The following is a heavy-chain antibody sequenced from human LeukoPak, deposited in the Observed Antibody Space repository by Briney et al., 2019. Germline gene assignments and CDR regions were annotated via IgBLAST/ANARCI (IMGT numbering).Heavy chain of an antibody. CDR1: GGSISSYY. V-gene: IGHV4-59*01. CDR3: ARVPNSGWYYFDY. J-gene: IGHJ4*02. Sequence: SETLSLTCTVSGGSISSYYWSWIRQPPGKVLEWIGYIYYSGSTSYNPSLKSRVTISVGTSKNQFSLKLSSVTAADTAVYYCARVPNSGWYYFDYWAREPWSPSPQ. D-gene: IGHD6-19*01. CDR2: IYYSGST.